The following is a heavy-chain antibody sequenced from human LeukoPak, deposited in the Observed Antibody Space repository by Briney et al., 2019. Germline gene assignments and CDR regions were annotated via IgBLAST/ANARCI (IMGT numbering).Heavy chain of an antibody. CDR1: GFIFSSNA. V-gene: IGHV3-30*18. CDR3: AKAFFGYCDY. J-gene: IGHJ4*02. Sequence: GGSLRLSCAASGFIFSSNAMHWVRQAPGQGLEGVAVISSDGRNKNYADSVKGRFTISSDNSKNTLYLQMNSLRAEDTAVYYCAKAFFGYCDYWGQGTLVTVSS. CDR2: ISSDGRNK. D-gene: IGHD3-3*02.